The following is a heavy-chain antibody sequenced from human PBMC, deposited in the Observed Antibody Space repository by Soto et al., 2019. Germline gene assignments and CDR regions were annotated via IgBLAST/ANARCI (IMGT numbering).Heavy chain of an antibody. J-gene: IGHJ4*02. CDR1: GFTFSSYE. Sequence: GGSLRLSCAASGFTFSSYEMNWVRQAPGKGLEWVSYIISSGSTINYADSVKGRFTISRDNAKNSLYLQMNSLRDEDTAVYYYARDNLNVYDSSGYNYFDYWGQGTLVTVSS. V-gene: IGHV3-48*03. D-gene: IGHD3-22*01. CDR2: IISSGSTI. CDR3: ARDNLNVYDSSGYNYFDY.